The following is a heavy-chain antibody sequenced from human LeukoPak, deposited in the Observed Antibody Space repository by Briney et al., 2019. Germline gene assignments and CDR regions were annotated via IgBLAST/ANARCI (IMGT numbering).Heavy chain of an antibody. J-gene: IGHJ3*02. V-gene: IGHV4-4*07. Sequence: SETLSLTCTVSGNSFGDYYWSWIRQPAGKGLEWIGRIYTSGSTTYNPSLKSRVTISLDTSRNQFSLKLNSVTAADTAVYYCAKSNGYGLVDIWGQGTMVTVSS. CDR2: IYTSGST. D-gene: IGHD3-10*01. CDR1: GNSFGDYY. CDR3: AKSNGYGLVDI.